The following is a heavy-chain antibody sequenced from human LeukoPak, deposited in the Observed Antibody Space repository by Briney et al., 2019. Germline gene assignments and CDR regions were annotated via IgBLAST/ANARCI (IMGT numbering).Heavy chain of an antibody. CDR1: GGSISSSSYY. J-gene: IGHJ4*02. Sequence: SETLSLTCTVSGGSISSSSYYWGWIRQPPGKGLEWIGSIYYSGSTYYNPSLKSRVTISVDTSKNQFSLKLSSVTAADTAVYYCARGPGYCSSTSCYPELVDYWGQGTLVTVSS. CDR2: IYYSGST. D-gene: IGHD2-2*01. V-gene: IGHV4-39*01. CDR3: ARGPGYCSSTSCYPELVDY.